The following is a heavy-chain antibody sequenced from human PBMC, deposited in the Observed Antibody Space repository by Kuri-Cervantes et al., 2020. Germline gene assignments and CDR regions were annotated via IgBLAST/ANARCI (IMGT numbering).Heavy chain of an antibody. Sequence: GESLKISCAASGFTFSSYWMSWVRQAPGKGLEWVANIKQDGSETYYVDSVKGRFTISRDNAKNSLYLQMNSLRAEDTAVYYCARANRFRGVIFDLWGQGTLVTDSS. D-gene: IGHD3-10*01. J-gene: IGHJ4*02. CDR3: ARANRFRGVIFDL. CDR1: GFTFSSYW. V-gene: IGHV3-7*04. CDR2: IKQDGSET.